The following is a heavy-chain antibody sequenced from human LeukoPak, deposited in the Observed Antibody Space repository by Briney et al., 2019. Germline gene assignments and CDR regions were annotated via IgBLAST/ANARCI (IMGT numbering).Heavy chain of an antibody. J-gene: IGHJ4*02. Sequence: QAPGQGLEWMGRINPNSGDTNYAQKFQGRVTMTRDTSISTAYMELSRLRSDDTAVYYCARDYCGGDCFPDYWGQGTLVTVSS. CDR2: INPNSGDT. D-gene: IGHD2-21*02. V-gene: IGHV1-2*06. CDR3: ARDYCGGDCFPDY.